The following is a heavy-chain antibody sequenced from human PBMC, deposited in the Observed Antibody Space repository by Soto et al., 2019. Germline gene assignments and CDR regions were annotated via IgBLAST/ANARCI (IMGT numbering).Heavy chain of an antibody. D-gene: IGHD2-8*02. J-gene: IGHJ4*02. Sequence: QVQLQQWGAGLLKPSETLSLTCAVYGGSFSGYYWTWIRQPPGTGLEWIGEINHSGSTNYNPSLKSGVTISVDTSKNQLSLKLTSVTGADTGVYYCARDKITGLFDYWGQGTRVTVSS. CDR1: GGSFSGYY. CDR2: INHSGST. CDR3: ARDKITGLFDY. V-gene: IGHV4-34*01.